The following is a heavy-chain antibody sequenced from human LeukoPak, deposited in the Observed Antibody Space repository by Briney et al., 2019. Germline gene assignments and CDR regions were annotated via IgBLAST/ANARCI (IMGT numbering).Heavy chain of an antibody. CDR3: TTISGVAAAGTRNYYYYMDV. D-gene: IGHD6-13*01. J-gene: IGHJ6*03. V-gene: IGHV3-15*01. CDR1: GFSFNHAW. Sequence: PGGSLRLSCAASGFSFNHAWMSWVRQAPGKELEWVGRIKSRTNGGTTDHAAAVKGRFTISRDDSKNTLYLQMNSLKTEDKAVYYCTTISGVAAAGTRNYYYYMDVWGRGTTVTVSS. CDR2: IKSRTNGGTT.